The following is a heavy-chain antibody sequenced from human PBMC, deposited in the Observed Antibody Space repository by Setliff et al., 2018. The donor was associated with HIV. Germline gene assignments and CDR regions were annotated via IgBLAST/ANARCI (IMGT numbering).Heavy chain of an antibody. CDR2: INTDGSDT. CDR1: GFTFSSYW. V-gene: IGHV3-74*01. J-gene: IGHJ4*02. Sequence: GGSLRLSCAASGFTFSSYWVHWARQTPGKGLMWVSRINTDGSDTSYADAVKGRFTISRDNAQDTLYLQMNSLRAEDTAMYYCARWGRGSTSGFDYWGQGTQVTVSS. D-gene: IGHD2-2*01. CDR3: ARWGRGSTSGFDY.